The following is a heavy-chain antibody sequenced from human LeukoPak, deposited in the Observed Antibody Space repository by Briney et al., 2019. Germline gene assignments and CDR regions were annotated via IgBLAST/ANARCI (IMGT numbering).Heavy chain of an antibody. J-gene: IGHJ4*02. CDR2: ISSSSSYI. V-gene: IGHV3-21*01. D-gene: IGHD4-23*01. CDR1: GFTFSSYS. CDR3: ASLHDYGGRRNDY. Sequence: PGGSLRLSCAASGFTFSSYSMNWVRQAPGKGLEWVSSISSSSSYIYYADSVKGRFTISRDNAKNSLYLQMNSLRAEDTAVYYCASLHDYGGRRNDYWGQGTLVTVSS.